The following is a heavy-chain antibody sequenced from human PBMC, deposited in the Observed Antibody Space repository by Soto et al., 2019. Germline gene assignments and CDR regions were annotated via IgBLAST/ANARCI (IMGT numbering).Heavy chain of an antibody. J-gene: IGHJ4*02. Sequence: SETLSLTCTVSGGSISSYYWSWIRQPPGKGLEWIGYIYYSGSTNYNPSLKSRVTISVDTSKNQFSLKLSSVTAADTAVYYCARLMGPITITRAGFDYWGQGTLVTVSS. CDR1: GGSISSYY. D-gene: IGHD3-9*01. V-gene: IGHV4-59*01. CDR3: ARLMGPITITRAGFDY. CDR2: IYYSGST.